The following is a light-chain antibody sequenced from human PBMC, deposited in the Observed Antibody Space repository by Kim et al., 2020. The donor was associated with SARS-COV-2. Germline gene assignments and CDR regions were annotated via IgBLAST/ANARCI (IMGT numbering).Light chain of an antibody. V-gene: IGKV1-5*03. Sequence: GDRVTITCRASQSVSSWLAWYQQKPGKAPKLLIYKASNLQSGVPSRFSGSGSGTEFTLTISSLQPDDFATYYCQQYSSYSALTFGGGTKVDIK. J-gene: IGKJ4*01. CDR2: KAS. CDR1: QSVSSW. CDR3: QQYSSYSALT.